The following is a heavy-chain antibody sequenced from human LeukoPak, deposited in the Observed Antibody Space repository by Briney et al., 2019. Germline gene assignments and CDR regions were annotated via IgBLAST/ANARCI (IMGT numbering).Heavy chain of an antibody. Sequence: GGSLRLSCAASGFTFSSYWMSWVRQAPGKGLEWVANIKQDGSEKYYVDSVKGRFTISRDNAKNSLYLQMNSLRAEDTAVYYCARGPTQYYYDSSGYGYFDYWGQGTLVTVSS. CDR2: IKQDGSEK. J-gene: IGHJ4*02. V-gene: IGHV3-7*01. D-gene: IGHD3-22*01. CDR1: GFTFSSYW. CDR3: ARGPTQYYYDSSGYGYFDY.